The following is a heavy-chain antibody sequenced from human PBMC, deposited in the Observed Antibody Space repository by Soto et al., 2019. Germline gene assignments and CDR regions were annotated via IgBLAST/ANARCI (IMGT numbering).Heavy chain of an antibody. CDR3: ARQYCYNGIYYRHFDY. J-gene: IGHJ4*02. CDR2: IYPGDSDT. Sequence: PGESLKISCKGSGYTFSNCWIGWVRQMPGKGLEWMGIIYPGDSDTKYSPSFEGHVTISADKSITTAYLQWSSLKASDTAMYYCARQYCYNGIYYRHFDYCGQGPQVTVYS. V-gene: IGHV5-51*01. CDR1: GYTFSNCW. D-gene: IGHD2-8*01.